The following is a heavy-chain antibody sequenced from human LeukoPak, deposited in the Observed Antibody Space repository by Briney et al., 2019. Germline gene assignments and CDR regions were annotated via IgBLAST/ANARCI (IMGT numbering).Heavy chain of an antibody. V-gene: IGHV3-33*06. CDR3: AKVVGYYYYYMDV. CDR1: GFTFSGFW. CDR2: IWYDGSNK. J-gene: IGHJ6*03. Sequence: GGSLRLSCGASGFTFSGFWMSWFRQAPGKGLEWVAVIWYDGSNKYYADSVKGRFTISRDNSKNTLYLQMNSLRAEDTAVYYCAKVVGYYYYYMDVWGKGTTVTVSS.